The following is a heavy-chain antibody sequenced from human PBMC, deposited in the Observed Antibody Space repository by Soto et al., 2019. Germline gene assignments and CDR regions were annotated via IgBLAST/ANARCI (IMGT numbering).Heavy chain of an antibody. Sequence: QVQLVQSGAEVKKPGASVKVSCKTSGYTFSNYGIAWVRQAPGQGLEWMGWISVYNYNTNYAQKLQGRVTMTRDISTNTAYMELRSLISDDTAVDYCARGGGYYGSGTYPFDYWGQGTLVTVSS. CDR3: ARGGGYYGSGTYPFDY. CDR2: ISVYNYNT. D-gene: IGHD3-10*01. V-gene: IGHV1-18*01. CDR1: GYTFSNYG. J-gene: IGHJ4*02.